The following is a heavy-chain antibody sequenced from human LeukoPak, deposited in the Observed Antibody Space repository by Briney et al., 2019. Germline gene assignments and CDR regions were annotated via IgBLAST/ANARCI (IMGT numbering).Heavy chain of an antibody. D-gene: IGHD6-19*01. J-gene: IGHJ4*02. Sequence: GGSLRLSCAASGFTFSSYAMNWVRQAQGKGLEWVSDISGSGGSTYYADSVKGRFTISRDNAKNSLYLQMNSLRAEDTALYYCAKAHTGYSSGWYGAPFNYWGQGTLVTVSS. CDR3: AKAHTGYSSGWYGAPFNY. CDR2: ISGSGGST. V-gene: IGHV3-23*01. CDR1: GFTFSSYA.